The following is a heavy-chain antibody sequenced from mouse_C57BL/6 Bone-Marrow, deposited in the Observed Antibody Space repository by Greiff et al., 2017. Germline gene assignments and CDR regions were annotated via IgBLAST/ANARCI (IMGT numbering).Heavy chain of an antibody. J-gene: IGHJ4*01. Sequence: DVMLVESGGGLVQPKGSLKLSCAASGFSFNTYAMNWVRQAPGKGLEWVARIRSKSNNYATYYADSVKDRFTISRDDSESMLYLQKNNLKTEDTAVYYCVRGYYDSSHPMDYWGQGTSVTVSS. CDR3: VRGYYDSSHPMDY. V-gene: IGHV10-1*01. D-gene: IGHD1-1*01. CDR2: IRSKSNNYAT. CDR1: GFSFNTYA.